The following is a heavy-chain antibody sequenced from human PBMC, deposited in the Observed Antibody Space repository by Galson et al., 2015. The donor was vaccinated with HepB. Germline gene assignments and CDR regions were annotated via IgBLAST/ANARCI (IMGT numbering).Heavy chain of an antibody. Sequence: SLRLSCAASGFTFSRYWMHWVRQAPGKGLVWVSRINGDGSSTRYADSVKGRFTISRDNTKNTLYLQMNSLRAEDTAVYYCARQTYYSDDSAAFDYWGQGTLVTASS. CDR3: ARQTYYSDDSAAFDY. J-gene: IGHJ4*02. D-gene: IGHD3-22*01. CDR2: INGDGSST. V-gene: IGHV3-74*01. CDR1: GFTFSRYW.